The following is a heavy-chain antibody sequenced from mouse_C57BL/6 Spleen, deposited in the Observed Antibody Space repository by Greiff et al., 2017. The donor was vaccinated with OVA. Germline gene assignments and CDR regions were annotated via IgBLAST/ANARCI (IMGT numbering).Heavy chain of an antibody. Sequence: EVKLVESGGGLVKPGGSLKLSCAASGFTFSSYAMSWVRQTPEKRLEWVATISDGGSYTYYPDNVKGRFTISRDNAKNNLYLQMSHLKSEDTAMYYCARGGDGYLAWFAYWGQGTLVTVSA. D-gene: IGHD2-3*01. CDR1: GFTFSSYA. V-gene: IGHV5-4*03. J-gene: IGHJ3*01. CDR2: ISDGGSYT. CDR3: ARGGDGYLAWFAY.